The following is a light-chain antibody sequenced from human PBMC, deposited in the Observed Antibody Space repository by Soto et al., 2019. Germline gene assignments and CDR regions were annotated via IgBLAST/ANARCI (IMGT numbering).Light chain of an antibody. CDR3: AAWDDSLNAYYV. Sequence: QSVLTQPPSVSGAPGQRVNIACTGSNSNIGAGYDVHWYQQLPGTAPKLLIYSNNQRPSGVPDRFSGSKSGTSASLAISGLQSEDEADYYCAAWDDSLNAYYVFGTGTKVTVL. CDR1: NSNIGAGYD. V-gene: IGLV1-44*01. CDR2: SNN. J-gene: IGLJ1*01.